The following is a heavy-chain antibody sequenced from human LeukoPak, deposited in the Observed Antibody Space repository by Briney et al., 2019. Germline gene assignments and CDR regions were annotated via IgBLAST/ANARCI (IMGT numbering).Heavy chain of an antibody. CDR1: GYRFANYW. J-gene: IGHJ6*03. D-gene: IGHD4/OR15-4a*01. V-gene: IGHV5-51*01. CDR3: ARHISPRGAYYFYMDV. CDR2: IYPDDSIT. Sequence: PGESLKISCKASGYRFANYWIGWVRRMPGKGLEWMGIIYPDDSITRYSPSFQGQVTISADKSISTAYLQWSSLEASDTAMYYCARHISPRGAYYFYMDVWGRGTTVTVSS.